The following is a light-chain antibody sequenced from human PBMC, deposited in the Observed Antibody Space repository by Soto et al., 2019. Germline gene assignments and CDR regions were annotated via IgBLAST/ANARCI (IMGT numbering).Light chain of an antibody. CDR1: QSLSNNF. Sequence: DIVLTQSPGTLSLSPGDRAALSCGASQSLSNNFLAWYQQKPGQAPRLLISGASSRATGIPDRFSGSGSGPDFILTITRVEPEDFAVYYCQQYATSPLTFGGGTKVEIK. CDR2: GAS. V-gene: IGKV3-20*01. J-gene: IGKJ4*01. CDR3: QQYATSPLT.